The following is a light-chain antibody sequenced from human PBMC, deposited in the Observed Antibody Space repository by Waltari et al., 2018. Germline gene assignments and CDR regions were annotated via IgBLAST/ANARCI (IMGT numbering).Light chain of an antibody. Sequence: IQLTQSPSSLSASVGDRVTITCRASQGISDFLAWYQQKPGKAPKLLIYAASTLQSGVPSRFSCSGSGTDFTLTITSLQPEDFATYYSQLLNSSQWTFGQGTKVEIK. V-gene: IGKV1-9*01. CDR2: AAS. J-gene: IGKJ1*01. CDR1: QGISDF. CDR3: QLLNSSQWT.